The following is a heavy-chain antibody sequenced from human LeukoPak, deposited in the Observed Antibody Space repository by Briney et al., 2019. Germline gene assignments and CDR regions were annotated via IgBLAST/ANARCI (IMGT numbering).Heavy chain of an antibody. V-gene: IGHV4-59*08. J-gene: IGHJ5*02. CDR1: GGSISNSF. CDR2: IYYTGSP. Sequence: SETLSLTCTVSGGSISNSFWNWSRQPPGKGLEWIGHIYYTGSPRYNPSLTSRVTISVDTSSNQFSLTLHSVTAADTAVYYCARRLRAKSDASPDNWIGPWGQGALVTVSS. CDR3: ARRLRAKSDASPDNWIGP. D-gene: IGHD3-16*01.